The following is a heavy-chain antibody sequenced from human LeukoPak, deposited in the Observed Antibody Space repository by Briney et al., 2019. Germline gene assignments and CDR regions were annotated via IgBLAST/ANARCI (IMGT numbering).Heavy chain of an antibody. Sequence: GGSLRLSCAASGFTFNNYAMRWVRQAPGKGLEWVSGISGSSSTYYADSVKGRFTISRDNSKNTFYLQMNSLRAEDTAVYYCAKGYQLLFYYYYYMDVWGKGTTVTVSS. CDR2: ISGSSST. D-gene: IGHD2-2*01. J-gene: IGHJ6*03. CDR3: AKGYQLLFYYYYYMDV. CDR1: GFTFNNYA. V-gene: IGHV3-23*01.